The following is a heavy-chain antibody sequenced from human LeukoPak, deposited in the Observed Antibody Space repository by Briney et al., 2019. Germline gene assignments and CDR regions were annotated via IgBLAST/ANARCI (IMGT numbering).Heavy chain of an antibody. Sequence: ASVKVSCKASGYTFTGYYMHWVRQAPGQGLEWMGIINPSGGSTSYAQKFQGRVTMTRDTSTSTVYMELSSLRSEDTAVYYCAREAGTTNPFDYWGQGALVTVSS. CDR1: GYTFTGYY. V-gene: IGHV1-46*01. J-gene: IGHJ4*02. D-gene: IGHD1-1*01. CDR2: INPSGGST. CDR3: AREAGTTNPFDY.